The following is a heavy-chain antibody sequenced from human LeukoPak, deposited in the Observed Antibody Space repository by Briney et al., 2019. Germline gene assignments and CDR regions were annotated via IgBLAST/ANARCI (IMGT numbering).Heavy chain of an antibody. V-gene: IGHV3-33*01. CDR1: GFTFSSHG. CDR2: IWYDGNNK. CDR3: ARGRKYYYGSGSYYDAPFDH. D-gene: IGHD3-10*01. Sequence: PGRSLRLSCAASGFTFSSHGMHWVRQAPGKGLEWVAHIWYDGNNKYYGDSVKGRFTISRDNSKNTLYLQMNSLRAEDTAVYYCARGRKYYYGSGSYYDAPFDHWGQGTLVTVSS. J-gene: IGHJ4*02.